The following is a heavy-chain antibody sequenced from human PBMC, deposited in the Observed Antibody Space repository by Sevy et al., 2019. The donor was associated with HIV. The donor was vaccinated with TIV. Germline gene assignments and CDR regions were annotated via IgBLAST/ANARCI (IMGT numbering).Heavy chain of an antibody. CDR1: GFTFSNYA. J-gene: IGHJ4*02. Sequence: GGSLRLSCAASGFTFSNYAMSWVRQAPGKGLEWVSGISRSGIDTYNADSVKGRFTISRDNLKNTLYLQMNSLSAEDTAVYYCVKAAGAYYFDNWGQGTLVTVSS. CDR3: VKAAGAYYFDN. D-gene: IGHD1-26*01. V-gene: IGHV3-23*01. CDR2: ISRSGIDT.